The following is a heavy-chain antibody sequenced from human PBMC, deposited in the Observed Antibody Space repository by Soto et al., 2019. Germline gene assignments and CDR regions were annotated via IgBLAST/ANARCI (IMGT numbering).Heavy chain of an antibody. CDR3: ASTLRELWPNSFDY. J-gene: IGHJ4*02. CDR1: GFTVSSNY. V-gene: IGHV3-53*01. D-gene: IGHD1-26*01. CDR2: IYSGGST. Sequence: PGGSLRLSCAASGFTVSSNYMSWVRRAPGKGLEWVSVIYSGGSTYYADSVKGRFTISRDNSKNTLYLQMNSLRAEDTAVYYCASTLRELWPNSFDYWGQGTLVTVSS.